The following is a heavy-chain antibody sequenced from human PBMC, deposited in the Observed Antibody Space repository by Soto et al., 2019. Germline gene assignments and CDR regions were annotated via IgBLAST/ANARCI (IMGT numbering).Heavy chain of an antibody. V-gene: IGHV1-69*02. J-gene: IGHJ3*02. D-gene: IGHD2-2*01. CDR1: GGTFSSYT. Sequence: ASVKVSCKASGGTFSSYTISWVRQAPGQGLEWMGRIIPILGIANYAQKFQGRVTITADKSTSTAYMELSSLRSEDTAVYYCARGNPHERYCSSTSCYDAFDIWGQGTMVTVSS. CDR2: IIPILGIA. CDR3: ARGNPHERYCSSTSCYDAFDI.